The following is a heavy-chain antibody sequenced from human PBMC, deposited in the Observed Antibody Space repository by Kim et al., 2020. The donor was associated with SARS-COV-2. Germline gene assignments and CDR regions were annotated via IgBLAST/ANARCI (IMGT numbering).Heavy chain of an antibody. CDR2: IYTSGST. CDR3: ARGRFGAMGPASDDNWFDP. Sequence: SETLSLTCTVSGGSISSYYWSWIRQPAGKGLEWIGRIYTSGSTNYNPSLKSRVTMSVDTSKNQFSLKLSSVTAADTAVYYCARGRFGAMGPASDDNWFDPWGQGTLVTVSS. J-gene: IGHJ5*02. V-gene: IGHV4-4*07. CDR1: GGSISSYY. D-gene: IGHD3-10*01.